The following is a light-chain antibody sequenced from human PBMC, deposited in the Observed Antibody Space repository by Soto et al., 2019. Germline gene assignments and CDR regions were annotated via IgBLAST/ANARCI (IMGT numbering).Light chain of an antibody. CDR1: ISDVGGYDF. J-gene: IGLJ1*01. V-gene: IGLV2-14*03. CDR3: SSYTSISTYV. Sequence: QSVLTQPASVSGSPGQSITISCTGTISDVGGYDFVSWYQHHPGKAPRLMIYDVSHRPSGVSDRFSASKSGNTASLTISGLLAEDEADYYCSSYTSISTYVFGTGTKLTVL. CDR2: DVS.